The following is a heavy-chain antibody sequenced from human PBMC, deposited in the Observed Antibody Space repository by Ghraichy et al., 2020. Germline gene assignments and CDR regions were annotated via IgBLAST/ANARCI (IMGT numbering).Heavy chain of an antibody. J-gene: IGHJ5*02. Sequence: SVKVSCKTSGDTFSNYALSWVRQAPGQGLEWMGMIVPSLNVADYAQNFQGRVSFTADKSTTTVYMVLSSLRSDDTAIYFCARFSREDEAVQQNWLDPWGQGTLVTVSA. CDR2: IVPSLNVA. CDR1: GDTFSNYA. V-gene: IGHV1-69*04. D-gene: IGHD6-19*01. CDR3: ARFSREDEAVQQNWLDP.